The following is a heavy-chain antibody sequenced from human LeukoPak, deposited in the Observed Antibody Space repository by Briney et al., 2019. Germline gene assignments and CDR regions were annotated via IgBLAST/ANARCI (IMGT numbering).Heavy chain of an antibody. CDR3: ARGIRSSNSWYDY. D-gene: IGHD6-13*01. CDR1: VYTFTGYY. Sequence: GASVKVSCKASVYTFTGYYMHWVRQAPGQGLEYMGWINPKNGGTNSAQKFQGRVTMTKDTSITTAYKELSRLASDDTAVYYCARGIRSSNSWYDYWGEGTLVTVSS. CDR2: INPKNGGT. V-gene: IGHV1-2*02. J-gene: IGHJ4*02.